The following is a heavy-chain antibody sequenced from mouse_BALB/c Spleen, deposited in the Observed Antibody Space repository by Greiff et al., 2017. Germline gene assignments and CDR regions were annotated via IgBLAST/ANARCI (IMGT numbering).Heavy chain of an antibody. J-gene: IGHJ4*01. CDR3: ARPYYGSSYVYAMDY. Sequence: QVQLQQSGAELVRPGVSVKISCKGSGYTFTDYAMHWVKQSHAKSLEWIGVISTYYGDGSYNQKFKGKATMTVDKSSSTAYMELARLTSEDSAIYYCARPYYGSSYVYAMDYWGQGTSVTVSS. D-gene: IGHD1-1*01. V-gene: IGHV1S137*01. CDR1: GYTFTDYA. CDR2: ISTYYGDG.